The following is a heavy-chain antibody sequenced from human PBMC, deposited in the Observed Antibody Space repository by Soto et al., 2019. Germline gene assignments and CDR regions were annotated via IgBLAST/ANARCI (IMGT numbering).Heavy chain of an antibody. CDR2: ISGSGGST. J-gene: IGHJ4*02. V-gene: IGHV3-23*01. D-gene: IGHD5-12*01. CDR3: AKDLRGIGYDSYYFDY. Sequence: GGSLRLSCAASGFTFSSYAMSWVRQAPGKGLEWVSAISGSGGSTYYADSVKGRFTISRDNSKNTLYLQMNSLRAEDTAVYYCAKDLRGIGYDSYYFDYWGQGTLVTVSS. CDR1: GFTFSSYA.